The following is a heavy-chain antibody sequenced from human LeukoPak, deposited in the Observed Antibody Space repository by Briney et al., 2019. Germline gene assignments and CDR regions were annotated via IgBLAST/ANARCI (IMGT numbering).Heavy chain of an antibody. J-gene: IGHJ4*02. V-gene: IGHV3-66*01. CDR1: GFIVSSNY. D-gene: IGHD1-26*01. CDR2: TYSAGST. CDR3: ARDRREWELQLDY. Sequence: PGGSLRLSCAASGFIVSSNYMSWVRQAPGKGLEWVSVTYSAGSTHYADSVKGRFTVSRDNSKNTLYLQMNSLRAEDTAVYYCARDRREWELQLDYWGQGTLVTVSS.